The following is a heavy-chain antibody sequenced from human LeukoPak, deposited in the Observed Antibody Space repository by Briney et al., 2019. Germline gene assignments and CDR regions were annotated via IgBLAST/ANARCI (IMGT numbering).Heavy chain of an antibody. CDR3: ARDERWIQFNY. J-gene: IGHJ4*02. CDR2: INQDGSAA. Sequence: GGSLRLSCIASGFTFRTYWMSWVRQAPGKGLEWVANINQDGSAANYVDSVKGRFTISRDNSKNTLYLHMNSLRAEDTAIYYCARDERWIQFNYWGQGTLVTVSS. D-gene: IGHD5-18*01. V-gene: IGHV3-7*03. CDR1: GFTFRTYW.